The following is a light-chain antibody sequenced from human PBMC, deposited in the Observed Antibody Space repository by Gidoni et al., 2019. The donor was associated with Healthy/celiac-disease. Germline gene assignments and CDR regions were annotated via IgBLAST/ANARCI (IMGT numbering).Light chain of an antibody. V-gene: IGKV1-5*03. Sequence: DIQMTQSPSTLSVSVGDRVTITCRASQSISNWLAWYKQKQGKAPKRLIYKASNLESGVPSRFSGSGSGTEFPLTITSLQPDDFATYFCQHYNSYYTFGPGTKLEFK. CDR3: QHYNSYYT. CDR1: QSISNW. CDR2: KAS. J-gene: IGKJ2*01.